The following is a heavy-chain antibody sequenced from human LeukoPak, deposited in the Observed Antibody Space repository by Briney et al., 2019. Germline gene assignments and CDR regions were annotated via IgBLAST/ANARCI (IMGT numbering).Heavy chain of an antibody. Sequence: GGSLRLSCAASGFTVSSNYMSWVRQAPGKGLEWASVIYSGGSTYYADSVKGRFTISRDNSKNTLYLQMNSLRAEDTAVYYCAYSSSWLLYYYYMDVWGKGTTVTVSS. J-gene: IGHJ6*03. CDR3: AYSSSWLLYYYYMDV. V-gene: IGHV3-53*01. D-gene: IGHD6-13*01. CDR2: IYSGGST. CDR1: GFTVSSNY.